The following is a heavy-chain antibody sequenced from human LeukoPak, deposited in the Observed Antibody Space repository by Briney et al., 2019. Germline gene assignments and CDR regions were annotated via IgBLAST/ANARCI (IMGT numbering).Heavy chain of an antibody. CDR1: GGSITSFS. J-gene: IGHJ6*03. CDR3: AREDQLLLTSHHGAYYYYYYMDV. CDR2: IYTSGST. Sequence: SETLSLTCSVSGGSITSFSWSWIRQPAGKGLDWIGRIYTSGSTNYSPSLKSRVTMSLDTSKNQFSLRLSSVTAADTAVYCCAREDQLLLTSHHGAYYYYYYMDVWGKGTTVTVSS. D-gene: IGHD2-2*01. V-gene: IGHV4-4*07.